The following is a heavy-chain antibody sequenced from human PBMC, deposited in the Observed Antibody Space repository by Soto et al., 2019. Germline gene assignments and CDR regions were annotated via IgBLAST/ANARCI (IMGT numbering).Heavy chain of an antibody. D-gene: IGHD2-15*01. V-gene: IGHV4-59*01. J-gene: IGHJ4*02. Sequence: SETLSLTCTVSGGSISSYYWSWIRQPPGKGLEWIGYIYYSGSTNYNPSLKSRVTISVDTSKNQFSLKLSSVTAADTAVYYCARESSPGGGVFDYWGQGTLVTVSS. CDR3: ARESSPGGGVFDY. CDR1: GGSISSYY. CDR2: IYYSGST.